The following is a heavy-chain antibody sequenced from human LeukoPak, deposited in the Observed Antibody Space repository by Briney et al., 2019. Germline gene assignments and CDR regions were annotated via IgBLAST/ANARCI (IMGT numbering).Heavy chain of an antibody. D-gene: IGHD3-10*01. CDR1: GYSFTSYW. J-gene: IGHJ5*02. Sequence: RLGESLKISCKDSGYSFTSYWISWVRQMPGKGLEWMGRIDPSDSYTNYSPSFQGHVTISADKSISTAYLQWSSLKASDTAMYYCAVDYYGSGSYYFGNWFDPWGQGTLVTVSP. CDR2: IDPSDSYT. CDR3: AVDYYGSGSYYFGNWFDP. V-gene: IGHV5-10-1*01.